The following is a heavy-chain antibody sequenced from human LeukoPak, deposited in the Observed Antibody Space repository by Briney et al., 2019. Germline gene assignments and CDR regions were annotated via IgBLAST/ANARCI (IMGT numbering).Heavy chain of an antibody. V-gene: IGHV3-7*01. CDR1: GFTFSSYW. J-gene: IGHJ6*02. CDR2: IKQDGSEK. Sequence: GGSLRLSCAASGFTFSSYWMSWVRQAPGKGLEWVANIKQDGSEKYYVDSMKGRFTISRDNAKNSLYLQMNSLRAEDTAVYYCARDGAGSGGYYYGMDVWGQGTTVTVSS. CDR3: ARDGAGSGGYYYGMDV. D-gene: IGHD3-10*01.